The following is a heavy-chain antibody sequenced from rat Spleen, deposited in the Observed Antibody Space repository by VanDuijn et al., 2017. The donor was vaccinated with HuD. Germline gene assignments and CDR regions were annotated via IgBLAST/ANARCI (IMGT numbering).Heavy chain of an antibody. CDR1: GFSLTSYH. CDR2: LWTGVTT. D-gene: IGHD5-1*01. V-gene: IGHV2-32*01. CDR3: ARDPLLGAPFDY. J-gene: IGHJ2*01. Sequence: QVQLKESGPVLVQASETLSLTCTVSGFSLTSYHVSWVRQPPGKGLAWMGVLWTGVTTTYNSLLKSRLSISRDTSKSQVFLKMNSLQTEDTATYYCARDPLLGAPFDYWGQGVMVTVSS.